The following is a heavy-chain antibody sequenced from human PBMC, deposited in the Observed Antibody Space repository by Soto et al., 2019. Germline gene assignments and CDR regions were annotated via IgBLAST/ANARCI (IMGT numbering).Heavy chain of an antibody. CDR3: ASTRGSSYDY. CDR2: IYNGGGT. V-gene: IGHV3-53*02. J-gene: IGHJ4*02. D-gene: IGHD6-6*01. CDR1: GFAVSRNS. Sequence: EVQLVATGGGLIQPGGSLRLSSAGSGFAVSRNSTSWVRQAPGKGLEWVSVIYNGGGTYYADSVKGRFTISRDNSKNTLYLQMNSLRAEDTAVYYCASTRGSSYDYWGQGTLVTVSS.